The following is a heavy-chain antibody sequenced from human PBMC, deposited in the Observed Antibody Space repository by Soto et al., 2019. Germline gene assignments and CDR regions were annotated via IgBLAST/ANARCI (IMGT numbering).Heavy chain of an antibody. D-gene: IGHD2-15*01. CDR1: GFTFSSYD. CDR3: ARGLSRCSGGSCYPDPVAFDI. J-gene: IGHJ3*02. CDR2: IGTAGDT. V-gene: IGHV3-13*01. Sequence: GGSLRLSCAASGFTFSSYDMHWVRQATGKGLEWVSAIGTAGDTYYPGSVKGRFTISRENAKNSLYLQMNSLRAGDTAVYYCARGLSRCSGGSCYPDPVAFDIWGQGTMVTVSS.